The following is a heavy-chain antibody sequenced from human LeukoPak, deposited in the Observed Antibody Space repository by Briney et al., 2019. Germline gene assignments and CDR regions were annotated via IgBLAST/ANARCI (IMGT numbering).Heavy chain of an antibody. CDR2: IRYDGSNK. CDR1: GFTFSSYG. J-gene: IGHJ3*02. D-gene: IGHD3-3*01. Sequence: PGGSLRLSCAASGFTFSSYGMHWVRQAPGKGLEWVAFIRYDGSNKYYADPVKGRFTISRDNSKNTLYLQMNSLRAEDTAVYYCAKELETVQNPGYAFDIWGQGTMVTVSS. V-gene: IGHV3-30*02. CDR3: AKELETVQNPGYAFDI.